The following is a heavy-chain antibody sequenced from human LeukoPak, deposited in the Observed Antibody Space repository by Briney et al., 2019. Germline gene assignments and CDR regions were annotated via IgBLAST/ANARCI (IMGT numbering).Heavy chain of an antibody. CDR3: ARDSSTSCFDY. CDR1: GFTFSSYW. Sequence: GGSLRLPCAASGFTFSSYWMSWVRQAPGKGLEWVANIKQDGNDKYYVDSVKGRFTISRDNAKNSLYLQMNSLRAEDTAVYYCARDSSTSCFDYWGQGTLVTVSS. V-gene: IGHV3-7*01. D-gene: IGHD2-2*01. J-gene: IGHJ4*02. CDR2: IKQDGNDK.